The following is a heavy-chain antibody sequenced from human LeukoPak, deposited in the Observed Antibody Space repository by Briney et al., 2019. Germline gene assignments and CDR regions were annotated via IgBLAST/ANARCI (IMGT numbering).Heavy chain of an antibody. V-gene: IGHV1-69*05. J-gene: IGHJ4*02. CDR2: IIPIFGTA. CDR3: ASIAVAGTLG. D-gene: IGHD6-19*01. Sequence: GASVKVSCKASGGTFSSYAISWVRQAPGQGLEWMGRIIPIFGTANYAQKFQGRVTITTDESTSTAYMELSSLRSGDTAAYYCASIAVAGTLGWGQGTLVTVSS. CDR1: GGTFSSYA.